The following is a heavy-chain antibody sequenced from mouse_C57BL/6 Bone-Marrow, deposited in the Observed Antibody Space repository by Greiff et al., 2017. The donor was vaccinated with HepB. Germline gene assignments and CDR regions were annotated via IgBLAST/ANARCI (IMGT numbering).Heavy chain of an antibody. D-gene: IGHD3-2*02. CDR2: IDPETGGT. Sequence: VQLQESGAELVRPGASVTLSCKASGYTFTDYDMHWVKQTPVHGLEWIGAIDPETGGTAYNQKFKGKAILTADKSSSTAYMKLRSLTSEDSAVYYGTRECQLRSGWFAYWGQGTMVTVSA. CDR3: TRECQLRSGWFAY. CDR1: GYTFTDYD. V-gene: IGHV1-15*01. J-gene: IGHJ3*01.